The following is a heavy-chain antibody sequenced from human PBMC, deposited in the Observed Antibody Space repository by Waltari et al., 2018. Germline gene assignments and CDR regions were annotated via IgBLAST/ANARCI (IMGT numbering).Heavy chain of an antibody. CDR1: GGSISSYY. J-gene: IGHJ4*02. Sequence: QVQLQESGPGLVKPSETLSLTCTVSGGSISSYYWSWIRQPAGKGLEWIGRIYTSGSTNYNPSLKSRVTMSVDTSKNQFSLKLSSVTAADTAVYYCAREIHYYGSGSYYVDYWGQGTLVTVSS. V-gene: IGHV4-4*07. CDR2: IYTSGST. CDR3: AREIHYYGSGSYYVDY. D-gene: IGHD3-10*01.